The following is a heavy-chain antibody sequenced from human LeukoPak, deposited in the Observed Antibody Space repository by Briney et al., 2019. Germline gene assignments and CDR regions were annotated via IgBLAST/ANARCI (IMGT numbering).Heavy chain of an antibody. D-gene: IGHD4-17*01. CDR1: GYTFSSYD. CDR3: ARGDFGDYFLDY. J-gene: IGHJ4*02. CDR2: MNPNSGNT. Sequence: ASMKVSCKASGYTFSSYDINWVRQATGQGLEWMGWMNPNSGNTDYAQRFQGRVTMTRNTSISTAYMELSSLRSEDTAVYYCARGDFGDYFLDYWGQGTLVTVSS. V-gene: IGHV1-8*01.